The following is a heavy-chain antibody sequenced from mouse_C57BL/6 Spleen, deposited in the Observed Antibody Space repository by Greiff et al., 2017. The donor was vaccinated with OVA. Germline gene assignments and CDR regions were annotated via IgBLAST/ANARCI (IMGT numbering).Heavy chain of an antibody. Sequence: VQLQQSGAELVKPGASVKMSCKASGYTFTSYWITWVKQRPGQGLEWIGDIYPGSGSTNYNEKFKSKATLTVDTSSSTAYMQLSSLTSEDSAVYYCARWTTVVKPWYVGVWGTGTTVTVSS. D-gene: IGHD1-1*01. CDR3: ARWTTVVKPWYVGV. J-gene: IGHJ1*03. CDR2: IYPGSGST. CDR1: GYTFTSYW. V-gene: IGHV1-55*01.